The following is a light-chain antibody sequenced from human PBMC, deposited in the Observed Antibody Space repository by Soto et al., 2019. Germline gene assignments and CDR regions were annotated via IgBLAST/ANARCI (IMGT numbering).Light chain of an antibody. Sequence: EIVLTQSPATLSLSPGQRATLSCRASQSVSNYFAWYQQKPGQAPRLLIYDTSRRATGIPARFSGSGSGTDFTLSIISLYPEDYGVYYGQQRSNRPLTFGQGSKLESK. CDR2: DTS. CDR1: QSVSNY. V-gene: IGKV3-11*01. J-gene: IGKJ1*01. CDR3: QQRSNRPLT.